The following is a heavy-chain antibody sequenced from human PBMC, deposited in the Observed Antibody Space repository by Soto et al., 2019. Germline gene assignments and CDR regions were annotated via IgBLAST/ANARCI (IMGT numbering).Heavy chain of an antibody. CDR2: ISSANSYI. Sequence: GGSLRLSCSASGFTFNTYTMNWVRQAPGKGLEWLSSISSANSYIYYADLVKGRFTISRDKAEKSLYLQMGSLRAEDTAVYYCARGVGIDYWGQGTLVTVSS. J-gene: IGHJ4*02. V-gene: IGHV3-21*01. CDR1: GFTFNTYT. CDR3: ARGVGIDY. D-gene: IGHD7-27*01.